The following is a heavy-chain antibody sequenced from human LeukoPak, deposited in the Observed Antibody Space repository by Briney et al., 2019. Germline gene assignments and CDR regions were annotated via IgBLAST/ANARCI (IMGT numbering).Heavy chain of an antibody. D-gene: IGHD2-2*01. CDR1: GYTFTSDG. CDR3: ARDGGIIVVVPAVDY. CDR2: ISAYNGNT. J-gene: IGHJ4*02. V-gene: IGHV1-18*04. Sequence: ASVKVSCKASGYTFTSDGISWVRQAPGQGLERMGWISAYNGNTNYAQKLQGRVTMSTDTSTSTAYMELRSLRSDDTAVYYCARDGGIIVVVPAVDYWGQGTLVTVSS.